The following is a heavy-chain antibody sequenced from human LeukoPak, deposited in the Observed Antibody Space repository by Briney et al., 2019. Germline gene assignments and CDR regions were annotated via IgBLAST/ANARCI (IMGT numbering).Heavy chain of an antibody. Sequence: SVKVSCKASGGTFSSYAISWVRQAPGQGLEWMGGIIPIFGTANYAQKFQGRVTITADKSTSTAYMELSSLRSDDTAVYYCARVSSSWVGYYYYYYMDVWGKGNTVTISS. CDR2: IIPIFGTA. J-gene: IGHJ6*03. D-gene: IGHD6-13*01. CDR1: GGTFSSYA. V-gene: IGHV1-69*06. CDR3: ARVSSSWVGYYYYYYMDV.